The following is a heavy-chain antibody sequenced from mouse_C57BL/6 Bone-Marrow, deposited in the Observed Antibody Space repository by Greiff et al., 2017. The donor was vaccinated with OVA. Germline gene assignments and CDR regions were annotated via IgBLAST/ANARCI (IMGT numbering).Heavy chain of an antibody. D-gene: IGHD1-1*01. CDR2: INYDGSST. Sequence: EVQLVESEGGLVQPGSSMKLSCTASGFTFSDYYMAWVRQVPEKGLEWVANINYDGSSTYYLDSLKSRFIISRDNAKNILYLQMSSLKSEDTATYYCARVGITTVVATGAMDYWGQGTSVTVSS. V-gene: IGHV5-16*01. J-gene: IGHJ4*01. CDR1: GFTFSDYY. CDR3: ARVGITTVVATGAMDY.